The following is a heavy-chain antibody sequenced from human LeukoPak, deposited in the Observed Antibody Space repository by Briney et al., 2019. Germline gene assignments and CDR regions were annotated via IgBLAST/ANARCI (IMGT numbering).Heavy chain of an antibody. D-gene: IGHD1-1*01. CDR2: ISWDGGST. CDR1: GFTFDDYA. V-gene: IGHV3-43D*04. CDR3: AKDVKRTGWDYFDY. Sequence: GGSLRLSCAASGFTFDDYAMHWVRQAPGKGLEWVSLISWDGGSTYYADSVKGRFTISRDNSKNSLYLQMNSLRAEDTALYYCAKDVKRTGWDYFDYWGQGTLVTVSS. J-gene: IGHJ4*02.